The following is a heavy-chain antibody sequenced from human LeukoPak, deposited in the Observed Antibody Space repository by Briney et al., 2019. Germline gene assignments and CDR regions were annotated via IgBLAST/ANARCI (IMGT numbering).Heavy chain of an antibody. CDR2: IRYDGSNK. D-gene: IGHD2-2*01. CDR1: GFTFSSYG. V-gene: IGHV3-30*02. Sequence: PGGSLRLSCAASGFTFSSYGMHWVRQAPGKGLEWVAFIRYDGSNKYYADSVKGRFTISRDNSKNTLYLQMNSLRAEDTAVYYCAKDSPYCSSTSCPPWEGDAFDIWGQGTMVTVSS. CDR3: AKDSPYCSSTSCPPWEGDAFDI. J-gene: IGHJ3*02.